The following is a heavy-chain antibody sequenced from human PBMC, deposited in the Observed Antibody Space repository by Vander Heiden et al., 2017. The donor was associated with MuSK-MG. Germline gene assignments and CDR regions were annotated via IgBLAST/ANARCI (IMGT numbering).Heavy chain of an antibody. CDR3: ARLGGATHVWFDP. Sequence: EVQLVQSGAEVKKPGESLNISCKGSGYSFTSYWIGWVRQMPGKGLEWMGITSPGDSDTRYSPAVQGQVTISADKSSSTAYLQWSRMKASDTAMYYFARLGGATHVWFDPWGQVTMVTVYS. CDR2: TSPGDSDT. CDR1: GYSFTSYW. J-gene: IGHJ5*02. D-gene: IGHD1-26*01. V-gene: IGHV5-51*01.